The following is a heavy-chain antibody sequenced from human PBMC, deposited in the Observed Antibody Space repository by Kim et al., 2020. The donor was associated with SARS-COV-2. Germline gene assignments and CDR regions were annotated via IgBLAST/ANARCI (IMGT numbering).Heavy chain of an antibody. V-gene: IGHV3-43*01. CDR3: AEMGRATIGVGDY. J-gene: IGHJ4*02. D-gene: IGHD1-26*01. Sequence: STDAVKGRFTIARDNSKNSLYVRMDSLRTEDTALYYCAEMGRATIGVGDYWGQGTLVTVSS.